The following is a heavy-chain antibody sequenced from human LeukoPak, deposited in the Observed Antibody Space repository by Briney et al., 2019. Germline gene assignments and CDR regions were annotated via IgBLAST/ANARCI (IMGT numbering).Heavy chain of an antibody. CDR1: GFTFSSHW. Sequence: GGSLRLSCAASGFTFSSHWMSWVRQAPGKGLEWVANIKQDGSEKYYVDSVKGRFTISRDNAKNSLYLQMNSLRAEDTAVYYCARVGGQELPKAFDIWGQGTMVTVSS. D-gene: IGHD1-26*01. V-gene: IGHV3-7*01. CDR2: IKQDGSEK. J-gene: IGHJ3*02. CDR3: ARVGGQELPKAFDI.